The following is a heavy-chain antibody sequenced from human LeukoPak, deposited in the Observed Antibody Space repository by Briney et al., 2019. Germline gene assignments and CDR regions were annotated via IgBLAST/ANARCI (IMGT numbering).Heavy chain of an antibody. D-gene: IGHD6-19*01. J-gene: IGHJ4*02. CDR2: IHPSGTT. CDR3: ARETEVPGGRSWDF. Sequence: SETLSLTCTVSGGSISSYYWTWIRQPAGKGLEWIGRIHPSGTTNHDPSLKSRVIMSLDMSNNQFSLKVRSVTAADTAVYYCARETEVPGGRSWDFWGQGTLVTVSS. V-gene: IGHV4-4*07. CDR1: GGSISSYY.